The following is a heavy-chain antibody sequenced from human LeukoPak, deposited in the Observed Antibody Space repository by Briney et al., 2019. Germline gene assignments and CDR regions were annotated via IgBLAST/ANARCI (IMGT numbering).Heavy chain of an antibody. Sequence: GASVKVSCKASGYTFTSYDFNWVRQAPGQGLEWMGWMKPNSGQAGYAQKFLSRVTMTRDTSISTAYMELSSLRSEDTAVYYCARDLGDQDFDYWGQGTLVTVSS. CDR2: MKPNSGQA. CDR1: GYTFTSYD. CDR3: ARDLGDQDFDY. V-gene: IGHV1-8*01. J-gene: IGHJ4*02. D-gene: IGHD3-10*01.